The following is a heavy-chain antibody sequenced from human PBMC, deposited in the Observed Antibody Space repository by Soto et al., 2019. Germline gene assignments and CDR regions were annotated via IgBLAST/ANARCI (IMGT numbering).Heavy chain of an antibody. CDR2: IYYSGST. J-gene: IGHJ3*02. Sequence: QVQLQESGPGLVKPSQTRSLTCTVSGGSISSGGYYWSWIRQHPGKGLEWIGYIYYSGSTYYNPSLKSRVTISVDTSKNQISLNLSSVTAADTAVYYCAKPGSSSRAFDIWGQGTMVTVSS. CDR3: AKPGSSSRAFDI. CDR1: GGSISSGGYY. D-gene: IGHD2-2*01. V-gene: IGHV4-31*03.